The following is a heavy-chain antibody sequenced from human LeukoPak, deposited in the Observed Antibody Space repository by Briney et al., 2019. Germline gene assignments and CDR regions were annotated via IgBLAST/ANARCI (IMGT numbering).Heavy chain of an antibody. Sequence: GGSLRLSCAASGFTFSSYSMNWVRQAPGKGLEWVSYISSSSSTIYYADSVKGRFTISRDNAKNSLYLQMNSLRAEDTAVYYCARASYSELRYCSGGSCPTYYFDYWGQGTLVTVSS. CDR2: ISSSSSTI. D-gene: IGHD2-15*01. CDR1: GFTFSSYS. J-gene: IGHJ4*02. CDR3: ARASYSELRYCSGGSCPTYYFDY. V-gene: IGHV3-48*04.